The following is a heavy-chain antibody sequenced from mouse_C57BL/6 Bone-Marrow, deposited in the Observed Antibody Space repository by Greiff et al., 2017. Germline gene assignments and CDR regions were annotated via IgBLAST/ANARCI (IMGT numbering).Heavy chain of an antibody. CDR3: AREDDYDWFAY. D-gene: IGHD2-4*01. CDR1: GYTFTSYW. Sequence: QVQLQQPGTELVKPGASVKLSCTASGYTFTSYWMHWVKQRPGQGLEWIGNIHPSNGGTNYNEKFKSKATLTVDKSSSTAYMQLSSLTSEDAAVYVYAREDDYDWFAYWGQGTLVTVSA. J-gene: IGHJ3*01. CDR2: IHPSNGGT. V-gene: IGHV1-53*01.